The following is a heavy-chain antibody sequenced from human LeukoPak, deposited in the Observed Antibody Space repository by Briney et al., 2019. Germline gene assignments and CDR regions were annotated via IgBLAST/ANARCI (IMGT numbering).Heavy chain of an antibody. CDR3: ARDPTTVTEGLDI. CDR1: GGSFSSHY. Sequence: SQTLSLTCTVSGGSFSSHYWSWIRQPPGKGLEWIGYISYIGSTNYNPSLKSRVTISVDTSKNQFSLKLSSVTAADTAVYYCARDPTTVTEGLDIWGQGTTVTVSS. J-gene: IGHJ3*02. D-gene: IGHD4-17*01. CDR2: ISYIGST. V-gene: IGHV4-59*11.